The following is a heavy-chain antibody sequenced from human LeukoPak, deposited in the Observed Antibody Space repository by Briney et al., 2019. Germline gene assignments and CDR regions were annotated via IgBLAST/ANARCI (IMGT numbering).Heavy chain of an antibody. CDR3: ARGQRVTMVRGVPTRFDP. V-gene: IGHV4-59*01. Sequence: PSETLSLTCTVSGGSIITYYWSWIRQPPGKGLEWIGYIYYSGTTSYNPSLKSRVTISVDTSKNQFSLDLTSVTAADTAVYYCARGQRVTMVRGVPTRFDPWGQGTLVTVSS. CDR2: IYYSGTT. CDR1: GGSIITYY. J-gene: IGHJ5*02. D-gene: IGHD3-10*01.